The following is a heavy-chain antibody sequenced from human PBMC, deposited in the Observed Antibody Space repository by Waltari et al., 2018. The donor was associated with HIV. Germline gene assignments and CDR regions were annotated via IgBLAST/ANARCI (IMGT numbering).Heavy chain of an antibody. CDR3: ARVYYDSSGYYGAAGY. D-gene: IGHD3-22*01. CDR1: GYTFTSYD. J-gene: IGHJ4*02. CDR2: MNPNSGNT. Sequence: QVQLVQSGAEVKKPGASVKVSCKASGYTFTSYDINWVRQATGQGLEWMGWMNPNSGNTGYAQKCQGRVTMTRNTSISTAFMEVSSLRSEATAVYYCARVYYDSSGYYGAAGYWGQGTLVTVSS. V-gene: IGHV1-8*01.